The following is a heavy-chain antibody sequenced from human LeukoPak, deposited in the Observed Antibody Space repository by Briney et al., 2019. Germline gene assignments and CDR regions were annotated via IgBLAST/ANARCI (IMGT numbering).Heavy chain of an antibody. D-gene: IGHD3-3*01. Sequence: PGGSLRLSCAASGFTFSSYGMHWVRQAPGKGLEWVAVIWYDGSNKYYADSVKGRFTISRDNSKNTLYLQMNSLRAEDTAVYYCARRTYDFWSGYYHGYYCYMDVWGKGTTVTVSS. V-gene: IGHV3-33*01. CDR3: ARRTYDFWSGYYHGYYCYMDV. J-gene: IGHJ6*03. CDR2: IWYDGSNK. CDR1: GFTFSSYG.